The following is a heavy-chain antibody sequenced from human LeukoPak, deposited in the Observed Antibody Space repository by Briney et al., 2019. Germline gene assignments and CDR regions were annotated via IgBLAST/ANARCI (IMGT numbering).Heavy chain of an antibody. D-gene: IGHD6-19*01. V-gene: IGHV3-21*01. CDR3: ASGTTVAGTTTVDY. J-gene: IGHJ4*02. CDR2: ISSSSSYI. CDR1: GFTFSSYS. Sequence: GGSLRLSCAASGFTFSSYSMNWVRQAPGKGLEWVSSISSSSSYIYYADSVKGRFTISRDNAKNSLYLQMNSLRAEDTAEYYCASGTTVAGTTTVDYWGQGTLVTVSS.